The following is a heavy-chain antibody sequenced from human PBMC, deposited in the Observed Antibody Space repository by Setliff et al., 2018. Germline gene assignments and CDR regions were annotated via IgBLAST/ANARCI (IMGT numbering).Heavy chain of an antibody. CDR3: ARLPRTVTHFDY. D-gene: IGHD4-17*01. CDR1: GGSISSGSYH. CDR2: LHTSGST. J-gene: IGHJ4*02. Sequence: SETLSLTCALSGGSISSGSYHWSWIRQPAGQGLEWVGRLHTSGSTNYNPSLKGRVTISVDTSRNQFSLNLTSVTAADTAVYLCARLPRTVTHFDYWGQGALVTVSS. V-gene: IGHV4-61*02.